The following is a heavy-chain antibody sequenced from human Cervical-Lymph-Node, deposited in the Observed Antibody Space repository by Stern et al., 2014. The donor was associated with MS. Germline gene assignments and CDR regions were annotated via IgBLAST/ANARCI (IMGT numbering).Heavy chain of an antibody. CDR1: GGTFSNYA. D-gene: IGHD4-17*01. Sequence: QVQLVQSGAEVKKPGSSVKVSCKASGGTFSNYATSWVRQAPGQGLEWMGGIVPLFGKPNYAPKFQGRVSITADESTSTAYMDLSSLRSEDTAVYYCASPLPATSVPFGYYGMDVWGQGTTVTVS. CDR3: ASPLPATSVPFGYYGMDV. J-gene: IGHJ6*02. CDR2: IVPLFGKP. V-gene: IGHV1-69*01.